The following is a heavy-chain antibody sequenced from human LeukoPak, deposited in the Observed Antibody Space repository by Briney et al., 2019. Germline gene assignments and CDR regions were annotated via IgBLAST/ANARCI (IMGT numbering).Heavy chain of an antibody. D-gene: IGHD5-18*01. J-gene: IGHJ4*02. CDR2: ISVSGVDTHSVGGFNT. Sequence: PGGSLRFSCAGSGFTFSSHAMNWVRQAPGKGVECISTISVSGVDTHSVGGFNTHYADSVKGRFIISIDDSNNTLHLQMNSLRAEDTAVYYCATWIQTHFDYWGQGTLVTVSS. V-gene: IGHV3-23*01. CDR3: ATWIQTHFDY. CDR1: GFTFSSHA.